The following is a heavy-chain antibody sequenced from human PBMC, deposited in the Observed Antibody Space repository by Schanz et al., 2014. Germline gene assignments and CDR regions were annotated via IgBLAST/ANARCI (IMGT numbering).Heavy chain of an antibody. J-gene: IGHJ4*02. CDR1: GYTFTTYA. CDR2: ISVYNHNK. CDR3: ARDRRFFDRDDLYYFDS. V-gene: IGHV1-18*01. Sequence: QVQLVQSGAEVKKPGASVRVSCKASGYTFTTYAMSWVRQAPGQGLEWVGWISVYNHNKEYDQKFQGRVTMPTDTSTSTAYMALTDLRSDDTAVYYCARDRRFFDRDDLYYFDSWGQGTLVTVSS. D-gene: IGHD3-3*01.